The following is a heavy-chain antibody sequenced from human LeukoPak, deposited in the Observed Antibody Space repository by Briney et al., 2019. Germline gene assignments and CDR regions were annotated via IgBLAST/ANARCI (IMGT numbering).Heavy chain of an antibody. CDR2: INPNSGGT. D-gene: IGHD1-14*01. J-gene: IGHJ4*02. V-gene: IGHV1-2*02. CDR3: ARDTSETDTPFDY. Sequence: ASVKVSCKASGYTFTSYDINWVRQATGQGLEWMGWINPNSGGTNYAQKFQGRVTMTRDTSISTAYMELSRLRSDDTAVYYCARDTSETDTPFDYWGQGTLVTVSS. CDR1: GYTFTSYD.